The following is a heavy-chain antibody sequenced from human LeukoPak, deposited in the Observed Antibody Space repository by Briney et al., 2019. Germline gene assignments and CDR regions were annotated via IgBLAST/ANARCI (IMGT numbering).Heavy chain of an antibody. CDR3: AREGGTVVIGRFDY. CDR1: GIDFRASG. D-gene: IGHD2-2*01. Sequence: GGSLRLSCAASGIDFRASGMHWVRQAPGMGLEWVTFIQTDGRDKYYAASVAGRFTISRDNSKNTVYLNMNNLRPDDTALYYWAREGGTVVIGRFDYWGQGTRVTVSS. V-gene: IGHV3-30*02. CDR2: IQTDGRDK. J-gene: IGHJ4*02.